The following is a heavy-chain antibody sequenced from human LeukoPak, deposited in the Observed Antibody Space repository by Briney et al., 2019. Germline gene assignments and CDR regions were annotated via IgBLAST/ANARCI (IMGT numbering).Heavy chain of an antibody. J-gene: IGHJ4*02. CDR1: GFTFSSYG. V-gene: IGHV3-33*01. D-gene: IGHD3-9*01. CDR3: ARHFEFDY. CDR2: IWYDGSNR. Sequence: GGSLRLSCAASGFTFSSYGMHWVRQAPGKELEWVGVIWYDGSNRYYADSVKGRFTISRDNSKNTLYLQMNSLRAEDTAVYYCARHFEFDYWGQGTLVTVSS.